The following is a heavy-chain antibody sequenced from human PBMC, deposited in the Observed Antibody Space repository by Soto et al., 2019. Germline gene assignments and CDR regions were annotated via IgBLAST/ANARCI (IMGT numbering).Heavy chain of an antibody. J-gene: IGHJ4*02. CDR3: ARDHPHSYGVYYFDY. D-gene: IGHD5-18*01. CDR2: IYSSGST. V-gene: IGHV4-61*01. Sequence: WETLSLTCTVSGGSISSSSYYWNWIRQSPGKGLEWIGYIYSSGSTHYNPSLQNRVTISIDTSKNQVSLKVNSVTAADTAVYYCARDHPHSYGVYYFDYWGQGTPVTVSS. CDR1: GGSISSSSYY.